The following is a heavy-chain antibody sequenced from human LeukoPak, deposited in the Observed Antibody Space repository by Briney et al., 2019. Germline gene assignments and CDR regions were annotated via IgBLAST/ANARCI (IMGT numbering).Heavy chain of an antibody. D-gene: IGHD2-15*01. Sequence: ASVKVSCKASGYSFTSLDINWVRQAPGQGLEWMGWMNPNSDYTGCEQKFQGRLTMTRDTSHDTAYMELSGLRSEDTAMYYCARAQAVTSWYFDLWGQGTLVIVSS. CDR3: ARAQAVTSWYFDL. V-gene: IGHV1-8*01. J-gene: IGHJ2*01. CDR1: GYSFTSLD. CDR2: MNPNSDYT.